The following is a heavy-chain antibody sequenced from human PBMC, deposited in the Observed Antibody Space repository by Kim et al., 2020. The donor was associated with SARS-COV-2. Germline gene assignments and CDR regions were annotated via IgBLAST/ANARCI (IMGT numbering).Heavy chain of an antibody. CDR2: ISYSGNS. J-gene: IGHJ4*02. V-gene: IGHV4-31*03. CDR3: ARGQPLDY. D-gene: IGHD2-2*01. CDR1: GGSIRSGGKF. Sequence: SETLSLTCSVSGGSIRSGGKFWTWIRQHPAKGLEWIGYISYSGNSHYSPSLRSRVSISLQTSENQFSLELTSVTAADTAMYYCARGQPLDYRGQGILVTVSS.